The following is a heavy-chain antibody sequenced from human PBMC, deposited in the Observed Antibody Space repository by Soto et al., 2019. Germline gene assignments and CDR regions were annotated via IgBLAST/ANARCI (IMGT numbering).Heavy chain of an antibody. V-gene: IGHV1-46*01. D-gene: IGHD5-12*01. J-gene: IGHJ6*02. CDR2: INPSGGST. CDR1: GYTFTSYY. Sequence: ASVKVSCKASGYTFTSYYMHWVRQAPGQGLEWMGIINPSGGSTSYAQKFQGRVTMTRDTSTSTVYMELSSLRSEDTAVYYCARRPKYRGYYYYYGMDVWGQGTTVTVSS. CDR3: ARRPKYRGYYYYYGMDV.